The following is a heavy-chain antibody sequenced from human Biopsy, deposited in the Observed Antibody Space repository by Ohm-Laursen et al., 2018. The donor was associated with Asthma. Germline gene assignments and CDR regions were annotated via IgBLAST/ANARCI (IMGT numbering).Heavy chain of an antibody. V-gene: IGHV1-46*01. D-gene: IGHD1-7*01. J-gene: IGHJ4*02. CDR2: INPSGGST. CDR3: ARRGITGTTLDY. Sequence: ASVKVSCKASGYTFTSYSMHWVRQAPEQGLEWMGIINPSGGSTSYAQKFQGRVTMTRDTSTSTVYMELSSLRSEDTAVYYCARRGITGTTLDYWGQGTLVTVSS. CDR1: GYTFTSYS.